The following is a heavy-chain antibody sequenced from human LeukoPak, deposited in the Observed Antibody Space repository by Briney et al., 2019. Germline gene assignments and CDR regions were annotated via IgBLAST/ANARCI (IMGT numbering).Heavy chain of an antibody. CDR3: ARGRNTMVRGAIGAETRYYSSYYMDV. CDR2: INHSGIT. Sequence: TSETRCLTCAVYGGAFSGYYWSWIRQPPGKGLDWIGEINHSGITNYKPSLKSRGTISVATSKYHFSLKLSSVTTADTAPYYCARGRNTMVRGAIGAETRYYSSYYMDVWGKGTTVTVSS. J-gene: IGHJ6*03. V-gene: IGHV4-34*01. D-gene: IGHD3-10*01. CDR1: GGAFSGYY.